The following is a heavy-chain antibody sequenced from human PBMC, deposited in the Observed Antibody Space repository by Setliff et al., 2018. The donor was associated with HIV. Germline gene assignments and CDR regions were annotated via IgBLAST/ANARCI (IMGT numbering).Heavy chain of an antibody. CDR2: ITPNGDDT. CDR1: ADIFNAYY. D-gene: IGHD3-22*01. CDR3: ARRVSYASSGYPLGY. Sequence: ASVKVSCKASADIFNAYYIHWVRQAPGQGLEWMGWITPNGDDTNYPQKFEGRVTLTRDTSTNTVYMDLSSLRSDDTALYFCARRVSYASSGYPLGYWGQGTQVTVSS. J-gene: IGHJ4*02. V-gene: IGHV1-2*02.